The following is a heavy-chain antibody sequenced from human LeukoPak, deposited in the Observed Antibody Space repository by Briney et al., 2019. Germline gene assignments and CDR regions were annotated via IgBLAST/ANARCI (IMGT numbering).Heavy chain of an antibody. D-gene: IGHD2-2*01. CDR2: MNPSGGST. J-gene: IGHJ4*02. V-gene: IGHV1-46*01. CDR1: GYTFTSYC. CDR3: ARVPVPAPRRGLYFDY. Sequence: ASVKVSCKASGYTFTSYCMHWVRQAPGQGLEWMGIMNPSGGSTNYAQKFQGRVTMTRDMSTSTVYMELSSLRSEDTAVYYCARVPVPAPRRGLYFDYWGQGTLITVSS.